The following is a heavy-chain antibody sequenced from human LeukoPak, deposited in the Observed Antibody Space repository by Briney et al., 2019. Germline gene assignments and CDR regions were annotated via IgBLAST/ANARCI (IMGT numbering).Heavy chain of an antibody. J-gene: IGHJ4*02. D-gene: IGHD3-10*01. V-gene: IGHV4-59*12. CDR2: IYHSGST. CDR3: ARVRARSQLDY. CDR1: GGSILSYY. Sequence: SETVSLTCTVSGGSILSYYWSWIRQPPGKGLEWIGYIYHSGSTYYNPSLKSRVTISVDRSKNQFSLKLSSVTAADTAVYYCARVRARSQLDYWGQGTLVTVSS.